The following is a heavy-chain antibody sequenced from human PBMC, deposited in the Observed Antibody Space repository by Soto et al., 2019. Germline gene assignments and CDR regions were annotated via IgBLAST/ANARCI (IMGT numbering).Heavy chain of an antibody. CDR2: TYYRGTT. Sequence: QLQLQESGPGLVKPSETLSLTCTVSGGSISSSSYHWGWIRQPPGEGLEWIGSTYYRGTTYYTPSLRTRVTIPVDTSQTQFSLKLSSVPAADTAVYYCARSLSVAMDFWGQGTLVTVSS. CDR1: GGSISSSSYH. V-gene: IGHV4-39*01. D-gene: IGHD5-12*01. CDR3: ARSLSVAMDF. J-gene: IGHJ4*02.